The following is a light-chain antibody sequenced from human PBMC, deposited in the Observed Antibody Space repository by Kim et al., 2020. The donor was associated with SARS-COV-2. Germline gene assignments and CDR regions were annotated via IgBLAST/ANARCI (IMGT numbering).Light chain of an antibody. CDR3: QHLNSYLT. V-gene: IGKV1-9*01. J-gene: IGKJ4*01. Sequence: DIQLTQSPSFLSASVGDRVTITCRASQGISSYLAWYQQKPGKAPKLLIYAASTLQSGVPSRFSGSGSGTEFTLTISSLQPEDFATYYCQHLNSYLTFGGGTKVDIK. CDR1: QGISSY. CDR2: AAS.